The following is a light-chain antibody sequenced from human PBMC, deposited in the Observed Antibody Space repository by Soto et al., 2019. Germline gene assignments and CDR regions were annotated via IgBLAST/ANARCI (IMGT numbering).Light chain of an antibody. V-gene: IGLV2-23*02. J-gene: IGLJ2*01. CDR2: EVN. Sequence: QSALTQPASVSGSPGQSITISCTGTSSDVGSYNLVSWYQQHPGKAPKLMIYEVNKRPSGVSNRFSGSKSGNTASLTISGLQAEDEVDSYCCSYGGSITLVFGGGTKLTVL. CDR1: SSDVGSYNL. CDR3: CSYGGSITLV.